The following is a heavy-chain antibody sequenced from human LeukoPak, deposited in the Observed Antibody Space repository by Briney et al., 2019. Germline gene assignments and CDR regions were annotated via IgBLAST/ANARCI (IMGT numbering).Heavy chain of an antibody. CDR2: VNHSGST. Sequence: SETLSLTCVVNGGSFSGYYWSWIRQPPGKGLEWIGEVNHSGSTNYHASLKSRISVSVDTSKNQFSLRLTSVTAADTAVYYCARHSSSWYRSTDYWGQGTLVTVSS. CDR3: ARHSSSWYRSTDY. D-gene: IGHD6-13*01. V-gene: IGHV4-34*01. CDR1: GGSFSGYY. J-gene: IGHJ4*02.